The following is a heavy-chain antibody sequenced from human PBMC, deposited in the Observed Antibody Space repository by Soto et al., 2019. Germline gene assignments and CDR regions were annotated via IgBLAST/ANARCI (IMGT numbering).Heavy chain of an antibody. CDR1: GFTFSSYA. V-gene: IGHV3-23*01. CDR3: AKDSPLDYSNHLDYFDY. CDR2: ISGSGGST. D-gene: IGHD4-4*01. J-gene: IGHJ4*02. Sequence: GGSLRLSCAASGFTFSSYAMSWVRQAPGKGLEWVSAISGSGGSTYYADSVKGRFTISRDNSKNTLYLQMNSLRAEDTAVYYCAKDSPLDYSNHLDYFDYWGQGTLVTVSS.